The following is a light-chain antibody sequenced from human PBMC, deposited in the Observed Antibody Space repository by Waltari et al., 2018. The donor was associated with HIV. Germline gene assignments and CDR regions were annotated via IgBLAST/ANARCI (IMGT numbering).Light chain of an antibody. J-gene: IGLJ3*02. CDR1: NIATYT. CDR3: SSYTSISTWV. V-gene: IGLV3-21*01. CDR2: GKS. Sequence: SYVLTQPPSVSVAPGQTAMIICGGDNIATYTVHWYQQRPGQAPVLVISGKSDRPSGIPERFSGSISGNTASLTISGLQAADEADYYCSSYTSISTWVFGGGTKLTVL.